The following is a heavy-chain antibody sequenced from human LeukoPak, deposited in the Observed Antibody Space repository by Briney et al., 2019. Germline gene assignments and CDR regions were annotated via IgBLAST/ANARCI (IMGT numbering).Heavy chain of an antibody. V-gene: IGHV1-69*13. D-gene: IGHD6-6*01. Sequence: ASVKVSCKASGGTFSSYAISWVRQAPGQGLEWMGGIIPIFGTANYAQKFQGRVTITADESTSTAYMELSSLRSEDTAVYYCATESQYSRGPDAFDIWGQGTMVTVSS. CDR3: ATESQYSRGPDAFDI. CDR1: GGTFSSYA. J-gene: IGHJ3*02. CDR2: IIPIFGTA.